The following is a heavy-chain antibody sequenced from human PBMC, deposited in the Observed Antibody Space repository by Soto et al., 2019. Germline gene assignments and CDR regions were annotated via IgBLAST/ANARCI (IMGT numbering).Heavy chain of an antibody. Sequence: GASVKVSCKASGGTFSIYAIIWVRQAPGQGLEWMGGIIPIFGTANYAQKFQGRVTITADESTSTAYMELSSLRSEDTAVYYCARGYDYYYGMDVWGQGTTVTVPS. J-gene: IGHJ6*02. CDR1: GGTFSIYA. CDR3: ARGYDYYYGMDV. V-gene: IGHV1-69*13. CDR2: IIPIFGTA. D-gene: IGHD1-20*01.